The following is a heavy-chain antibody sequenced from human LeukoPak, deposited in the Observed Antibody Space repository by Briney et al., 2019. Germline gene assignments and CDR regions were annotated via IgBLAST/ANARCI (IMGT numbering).Heavy chain of an antibody. CDR3: AKDHSKIQPFDY. D-gene: IGHD5-18*01. CDR1: GFTFSTYS. V-gene: IGHV3-30-3*01. J-gene: IGHJ4*02. Sequence: PGGSLRLSCAASGFTFSTYSMHWVRQAPGKGLEWVALISYDGTNKYYADSVKGRFTISRDNSKNTLYLQMNSLRAEDTAVYYCAKDHSKIQPFDYWGQGTLVTVSS. CDR2: ISYDGTNK.